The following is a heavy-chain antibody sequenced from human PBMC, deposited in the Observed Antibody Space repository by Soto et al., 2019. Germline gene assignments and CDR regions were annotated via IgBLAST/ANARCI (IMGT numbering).Heavy chain of an antibody. D-gene: IGHD1-26*01. Sequence: QVRLQESGPGLVKPSETLSLSCLVSGDSVGNGPYYWSWIRQSPGEGLEWIAYIYYSGSTNVNPSLESRVNISIDMSKNQFFLELRSVTAADAAMYFCARVGSSCHSGGCYYYYGLGVWGQGTTVAISS. CDR2: IYYSGST. CDR3: ARVGSSCHSGGCYYYYGLGV. J-gene: IGHJ6*02. CDR1: GDSVGNGPYY. V-gene: IGHV4-61*01.